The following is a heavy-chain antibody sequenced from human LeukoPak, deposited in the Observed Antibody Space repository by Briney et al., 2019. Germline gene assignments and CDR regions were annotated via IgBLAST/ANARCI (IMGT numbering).Heavy chain of an antibody. CDR3: ASNYYGSGSLDY. J-gene: IGHJ4*02. V-gene: IGHV4-61*01. CDR2: IFSTGST. D-gene: IGHD3-10*01. Sequence: SETLSLTCIVSGGSVSSGSYHWSWIRQPPGKGLEWIGYIFSTGSTNYNPSLKSRVTISVDTSKNQFSLNLSSVTAADTAVYYFASNYYGSGSLDYWGQGNLVTVSS. CDR1: GGSVSSGSYH.